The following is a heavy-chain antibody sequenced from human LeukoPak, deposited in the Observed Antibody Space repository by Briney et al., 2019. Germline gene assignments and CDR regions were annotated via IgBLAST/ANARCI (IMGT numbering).Heavy chain of an antibody. CDR1: GFTFSNYG. Sequence: GGSLRLSCATSGFTFSNYGMHWVRQAPGKGLEWVAFIRYDGSNKYYADSVKGRFTISRDNSKNTLYLQMNSLRTEDTAVYYCAKILSYCSGGSCYNVLEAFDIWGQGTMDTVSS. J-gene: IGHJ3*02. V-gene: IGHV3-30*02. CDR3: AKILSYCSGGSCYNVLEAFDI. D-gene: IGHD2-15*01. CDR2: IRYDGSNK.